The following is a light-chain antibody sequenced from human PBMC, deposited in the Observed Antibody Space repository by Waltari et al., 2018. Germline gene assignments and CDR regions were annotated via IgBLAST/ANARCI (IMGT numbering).Light chain of an antibody. Sequence: IVLTQSPGTLSLSPGERATLSCRASQSVSIYLAWYQQKPGQAPRPLIYHTSTRATGIPDRFSGSGSGTDLSLTISGLEPEDFAVYYCQHYKSLPVSFGQGTRVEIK. CDR1: QSVSIY. CDR3: QHYKSLPVS. J-gene: IGKJ1*01. CDR2: HTS. V-gene: IGKV3-20*01.